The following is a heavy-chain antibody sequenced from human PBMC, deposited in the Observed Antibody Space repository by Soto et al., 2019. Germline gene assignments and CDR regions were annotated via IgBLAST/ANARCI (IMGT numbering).Heavy chain of an antibody. CDR1: GGSISSSNW. J-gene: IGHJ4*02. V-gene: IGHV4-4*02. CDR2: IYHGGST. Sequence: QVQLQESGPGLVKPSGTLSLTCAVSGGSISSSNWWSWGRQPPGKGLQWIGEIYHGGSTNYIPSLRXRXTXSXXKSRNEVSRRLSSGTAADTAVYYCARRWGEGRVDSWGQGTLVTVSS. CDR3: ARRWGEGRVDS. D-gene: IGHD3-10*01.